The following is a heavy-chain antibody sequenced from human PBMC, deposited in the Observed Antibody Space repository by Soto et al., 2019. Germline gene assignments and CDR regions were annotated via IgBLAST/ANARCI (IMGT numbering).Heavy chain of an antibody. J-gene: IGHJ3*02. V-gene: IGHV1-69*13. D-gene: IGHD2-15*01. CDR3: ARVQTGYCSGGSCPNAFDI. CDR1: GGTFSSYA. Sequence: SVKVSCKASGGTFSSYAISWVRQAPGQGLEWMGGIIPIFGTANYAQKFQGRVTITADESTSTAYMELSSLRSEDTAVYYCARVQTGYCSGGSCPNAFDIWGQGTMVTVSS. CDR2: IIPIFGTA.